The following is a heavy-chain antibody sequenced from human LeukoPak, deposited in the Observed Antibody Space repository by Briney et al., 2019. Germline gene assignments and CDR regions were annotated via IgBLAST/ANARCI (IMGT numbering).Heavy chain of an antibody. CDR1: GFTFSSYA. CDR2: ISYDGSNK. CDR3: ARDRPWYFDL. V-gene: IGHV3-30*01. J-gene: IGHJ2*01. Sequence: GGSLRLSCAASGFTFSSYAMHWARQAPGKGLEWVAVISYDGSNKYYADSVKGRFTISRDNSKNTLYPQMNSLRAEDTAVYYCARDRPWYFDLWGRGTLVTVSS.